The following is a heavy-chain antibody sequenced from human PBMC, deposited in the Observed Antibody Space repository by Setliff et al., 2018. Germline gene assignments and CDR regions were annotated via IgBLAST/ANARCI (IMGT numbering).Heavy chain of an antibody. CDR3: VSWLYYYYYGVDV. CDR2: ISSSSSTI. D-gene: IGHD5-12*01. J-gene: IGHJ6*02. CDR1: GFTFSSYS. V-gene: IGHV3-48*01. Sequence: PGGSLRLSCAASGFTFSSYSMNWVRQAPGKGLEWVSYISSSSSTIYYADSVKGRFTISRDNAKNSLYLQMNSLRAEDTAVYYCVSWLYYYYYGVDVWGQGTTVTVSS.